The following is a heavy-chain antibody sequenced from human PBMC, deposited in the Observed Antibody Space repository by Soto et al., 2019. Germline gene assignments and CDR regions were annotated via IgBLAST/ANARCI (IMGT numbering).Heavy chain of an antibody. CDR2: IKSKTDGGTT. J-gene: IGHJ6*02. D-gene: IGHD6-19*01. Sequence: PGGSLRLSCAASGFTFSNAWMNWVRQAPGKGLEWVGRIKSKTDGGTTDYTAPVKGRFTISRDDSKNTLYLQMNSLKTEDTAVYYCTTPPWAVYGMDVWGQGTAVTVSS. CDR1: GFTFSNAW. V-gene: IGHV3-15*07. CDR3: TTPPWAVYGMDV.